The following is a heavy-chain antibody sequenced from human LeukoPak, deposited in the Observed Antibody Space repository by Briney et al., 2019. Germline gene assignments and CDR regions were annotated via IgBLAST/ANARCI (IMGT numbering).Heavy chain of an antibody. Sequence: ASVKVSCKASGYTFTGYYMHWVRQAPGQGLEWMGWINPNSGGTNYAQKFKGRVTMTRDTSISTAYMELSRLRSDDTAVYYCAATTGTSGYYTKYYYYYGMDVWGQGTTVTVSS. CDR2: INPNSGGT. CDR1: GYTFTGYY. CDR3: AATTGTSGYYTKYYYYYGMDV. V-gene: IGHV1-2*02. D-gene: IGHD3-3*01. J-gene: IGHJ6*02.